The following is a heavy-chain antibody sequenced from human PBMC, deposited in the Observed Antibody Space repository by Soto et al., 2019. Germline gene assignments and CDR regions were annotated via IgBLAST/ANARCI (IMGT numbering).Heavy chain of an antibody. CDR3: AEQGNYNWNYEYYFDY. J-gene: IGHJ4*02. Sequence: GGSLRLSCAASGFTFSSYAMSWVRQAPGKGLEWVSAISGSGGSTYYADSVKGRFTISRDNSKNTLYLQMNSLRAEDTAVYYCAEQGNYNWNYEYYFDYWGQGTLVTVSS. V-gene: IGHV3-23*01. CDR1: GFTFSSYA. CDR2: ISGSGGST. D-gene: IGHD1-7*01.